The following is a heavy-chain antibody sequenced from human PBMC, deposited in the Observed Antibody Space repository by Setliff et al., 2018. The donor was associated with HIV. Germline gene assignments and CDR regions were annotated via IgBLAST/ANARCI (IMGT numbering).Heavy chain of an antibody. J-gene: IGHJ4*02. Sequence: ASVKVSCKASGYTFTSYAIHWVRQAPGQSLEWMGWINAGYGNTKYSQKFQGRVTITRDASASTAYMELSSLRSEDTAVYYYARSPRYSSGWYDSYFDQWGQGTLVTVSS. V-gene: IGHV1-3*01. CDR1: GYTFTSYA. CDR2: INAGYGNT. CDR3: ARSPRYSSGWYDSYFDQ. D-gene: IGHD6-19*01.